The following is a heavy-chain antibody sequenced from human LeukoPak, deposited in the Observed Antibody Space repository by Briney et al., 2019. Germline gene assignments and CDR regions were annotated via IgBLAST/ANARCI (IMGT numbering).Heavy chain of an antibody. CDR2: INTHTGNP. CDR3: ARGRPLWDL. CDR1: GYTFTNEP. J-gene: IGHJ4*02. D-gene: IGHD5-18*01. Sequence: ASVKVSCKASGYTFTNEPINWARQAPGQGLEWMGWINTHTGNPTYAQGFTGRFVFSLDTSVNTAHLEITSLKAEDTGVYYCARGRPLWDLWGQGTLVTVSS. V-gene: IGHV7-4-1*02.